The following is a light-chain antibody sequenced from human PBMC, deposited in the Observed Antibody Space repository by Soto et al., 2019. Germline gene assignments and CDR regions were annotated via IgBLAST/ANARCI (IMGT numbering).Light chain of an antibody. CDR3: QQANSCPLT. V-gene: IGKV1-12*01. CDR2: SAS. CDR1: QDISAG. Sequence: IQMTQSPSSVTASVGDTVTITCRASQDISAGLAWYQQKPGRAPSLLIYSASTLLGGVPSRFSGSGSGTDFTLTISSLQPDDFATYYCQQANSCPLTFGGGTKVEIK. J-gene: IGKJ4*01.